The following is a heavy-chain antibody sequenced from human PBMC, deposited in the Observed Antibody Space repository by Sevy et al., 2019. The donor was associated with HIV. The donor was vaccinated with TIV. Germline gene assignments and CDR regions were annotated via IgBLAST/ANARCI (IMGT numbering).Heavy chain of an antibody. CDR2: IRSKVNNYAT. V-gene: IGHV3-73*01. CDR3: TREDIVLGEGNYYGMDV. Sequence: GGSLRLSCAATGFTVSASTIYWVRQASGKGLEWVGRIRSKVNNYATSYIASVKGRFTISRDDSKNTAYLQMNSLKTEDTAVYYCTREDIVLGEGNYYGMDVWGQGTTVTVSS. J-gene: IGHJ6*02. D-gene: IGHD2-15*01. CDR1: GFTVSAST.